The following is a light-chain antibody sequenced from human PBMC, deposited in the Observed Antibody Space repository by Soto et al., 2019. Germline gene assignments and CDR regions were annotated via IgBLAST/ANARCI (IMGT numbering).Light chain of an antibody. CDR3: QQYGSSSPWT. CDR1: QSVSSSY. Sequence: EIVMTQSPATLSVSPGERATLSCRASQSVSSSYLAWYQQKPGQAPRLLIYGASSRATGIPDRFSGSGSGTDFTLTISRLEPEDFAVYYCQQYGSSSPWTFGQGTKVDI. CDR2: GAS. J-gene: IGKJ1*01. V-gene: IGKV3-20*01.